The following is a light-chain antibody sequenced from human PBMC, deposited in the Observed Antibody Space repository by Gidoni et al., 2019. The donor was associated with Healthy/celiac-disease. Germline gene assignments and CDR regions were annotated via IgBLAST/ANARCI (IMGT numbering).Light chain of an antibody. V-gene: IGKV1-5*01. CDR1: QSISSW. Sequence: DIHMTHSPSTLSASVGDRVTITCRASQSISSWLAWYQQKPGKAPKLLIYDASSLESGVPSRFSGSGSGTEFTLTINSLQPDDFATYYCQQYNSYPGTFGQGTKVEIK. CDR3: QQYNSYPGT. CDR2: DAS. J-gene: IGKJ1*01.